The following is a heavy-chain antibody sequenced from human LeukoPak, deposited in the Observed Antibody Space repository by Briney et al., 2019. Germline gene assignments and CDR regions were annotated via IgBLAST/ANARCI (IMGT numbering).Heavy chain of an antibody. V-gene: IGHV3-66*01. CDR2: IYSGGST. CDR3: ASTTPRRYCSGGSCYGYFQH. J-gene: IGHJ1*01. Sequence: PGVSLRLSCAASGFTFSDYYMSWVRQAPGKGLEWVSVIYSGGSTYYADSVKGRFTISRDNSKNTLYLQMNSLRAEDTAVYYCASTTPRRYCSGGSCYGYFQHWGQGTLVTVSS. CDR1: GFTFSDYY. D-gene: IGHD2-15*01.